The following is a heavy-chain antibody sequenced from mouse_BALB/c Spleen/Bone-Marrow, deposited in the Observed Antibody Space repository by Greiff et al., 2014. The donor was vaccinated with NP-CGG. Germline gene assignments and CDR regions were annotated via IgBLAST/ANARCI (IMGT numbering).Heavy chain of an antibody. CDR2: IYPGDGDT. Sequence: QVQLQQSGVELARPGASVKLSCKASGYNFTTHWMQWVKQRPGQGLEWIGAIYPGDGDTRYTQKFKGKATLTADKSSSTAYMQLSDLASEDSAVYYCARGDYGYHWYFDVWGAGTTVTVSS. V-gene: IGHV1-87*01. CDR3: ARGDYGYHWYFDV. CDR1: GYNFTTHW. D-gene: IGHD1-2*01. J-gene: IGHJ1*01.